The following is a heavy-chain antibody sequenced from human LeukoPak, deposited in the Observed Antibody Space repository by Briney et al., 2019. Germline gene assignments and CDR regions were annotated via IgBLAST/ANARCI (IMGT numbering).Heavy chain of an antibody. D-gene: IGHD1-26*01. Sequence: PGGSLRLSCAASGFTFITYTMIWVRQAPGKGREWVSSISSSSSTKYYADSVKGRFTISRDNADNSLYLQVASLRDEDTAIYYCARMRGPTTGALDIWGPGTMVAVSS. CDR1: GFTFITYT. CDR3: ARMRGPTTGALDI. J-gene: IGHJ3*02. CDR2: ISSSSSTK. V-gene: IGHV3-48*02.